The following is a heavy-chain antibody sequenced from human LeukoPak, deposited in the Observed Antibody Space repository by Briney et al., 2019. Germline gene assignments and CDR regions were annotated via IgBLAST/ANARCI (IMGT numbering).Heavy chain of an antibody. CDR3: ATADPKQWLVRVYDY. Sequence: ASVTVSFKVSGYTLTELSMHWVRQAPGKGLEWMGGFDPEDGETIYAQKFQGRVTMTEDTSTDTAYMELSSLRSEDTAVYYCATADPKQWLVRVYDYWGQGTLVTVSS. CDR1: GYTLTELS. CDR2: FDPEDGET. D-gene: IGHD6-19*01. V-gene: IGHV1-24*01. J-gene: IGHJ4*02.